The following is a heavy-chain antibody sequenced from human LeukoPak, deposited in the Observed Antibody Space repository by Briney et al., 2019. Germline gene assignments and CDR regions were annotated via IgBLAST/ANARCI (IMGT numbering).Heavy chain of an antibody. CDR2: ISGSGGST. CDR3: AKDLISITMIVVVGCFDY. V-gene: IGHV3-23*01. CDR1: GFTFSSYA. Sequence: GGSLRLSCAASGFTFSSYAMSWVRQAPGKGLEWVSAISGSGGSTYYADSVKGRFTISRDNSKNTLYLQMNSLRAEDTAVYYCAKDLISITMIVVVGCFDYWGQGTLVTVSS. J-gene: IGHJ4*02. D-gene: IGHD3-22*01.